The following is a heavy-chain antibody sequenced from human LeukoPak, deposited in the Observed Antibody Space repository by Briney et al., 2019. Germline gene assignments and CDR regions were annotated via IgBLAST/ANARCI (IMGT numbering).Heavy chain of an antibody. Sequence: SVKVSRKASGFTFSGSAIQWVRQARGQRPEWIGWIVVGSGNTNYAQKFQERVTITRDMSTSTAYMELSSLRSEDTAVYYCAADMEPTDPYNWVDPWGQGTLVTVSS. CDR1: GFTFSGSA. D-gene: IGHD1-14*01. CDR2: IVVGSGNT. J-gene: IGHJ5*02. V-gene: IGHV1-58*02. CDR3: AADMEPTDPYNWVDP.